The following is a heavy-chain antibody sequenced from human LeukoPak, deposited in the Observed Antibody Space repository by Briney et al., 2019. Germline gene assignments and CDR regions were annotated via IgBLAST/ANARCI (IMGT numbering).Heavy chain of an antibody. V-gene: IGHV4-39*01. D-gene: IGHD2-2*01. CDR1: GGSISSSSYY. CDR3: ARQLGYCSSTSCYADKVDY. CDR2: IYYSGST. J-gene: IGHJ4*02. Sequence: PSETLSLTCTVAGGSISSSSYYWGWIRQPPGKGLEWIGSIYYSGSTYYNPSLKSRVTISVDTSKNQFSLKLSSVTAADTAVYYCARQLGYCSSTSCYADKVDYWGQGTLVTVSS.